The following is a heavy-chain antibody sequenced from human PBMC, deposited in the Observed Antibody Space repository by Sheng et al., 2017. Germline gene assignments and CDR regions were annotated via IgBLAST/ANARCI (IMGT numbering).Heavy chain of an antibody. CDR2: IGTSNNHI. J-gene: IGHJ4*02. V-gene: IGHV3-21*01. CDR3: ARDNWVCTGVTCYSGYDS. CDR1: GFTFSRYS. Sequence: EVQLVESGGGLVKPGGSLRLSCAASGFTFSRYSMNWVRQAPGKGLEWVSSIGTSNNHIYHADSVKGRFTISRDNAKNSLYLQMNSLRAEDTAVYYCARDNWVCTGVTCYSGYDSWGQGTLVTVSS. D-gene: IGHD2-15*01.